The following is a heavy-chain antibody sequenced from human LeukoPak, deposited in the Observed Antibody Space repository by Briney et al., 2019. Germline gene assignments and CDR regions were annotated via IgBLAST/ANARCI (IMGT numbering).Heavy chain of an antibody. D-gene: IGHD6-13*01. Sequence: GALRLSCAASGFTFSSYSMNCVRQAPGKGLEWVSSISSSSGYIYYADSVKGRFTISRDNAKNSLYLQMNSLRAEDTAVYYCAGEEEQQLVLWGQGTLVTVSS. CDR2: ISSSSGYI. J-gene: IGHJ4*02. V-gene: IGHV3-21*01. CDR3: AGEEEQQLVL. CDR1: GFTFSSYS.